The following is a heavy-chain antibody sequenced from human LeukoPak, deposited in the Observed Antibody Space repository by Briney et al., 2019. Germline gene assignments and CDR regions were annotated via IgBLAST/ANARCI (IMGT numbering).Heavy chain of an antibody. CDR2: ISVSGGST. CDR3: AKADKSGWYASYFDY. D-gene: IGHD6-19*01. CDR1: GFTFSSYA. J-gene: IGHJ4*02. V-gene: IGHV3-23*01. Sequence: QPGGSLRLSCAASGFTFSSYAMSWVRQAPGKGLEWVSGISVSGGSTYSADSVKGRFTISRDNSKNTLYLQMNSPRVEDTAVYYCAKADKSGWYASYFDYWGQGTLVTVSS.